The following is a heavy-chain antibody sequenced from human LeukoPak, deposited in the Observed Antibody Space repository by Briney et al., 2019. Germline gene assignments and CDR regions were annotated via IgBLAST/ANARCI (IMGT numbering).Heavy chain of an antibody. V-gene: IGHV1-69*13. CDR2: IIPIFGTA. J-gene: IGHJ6*02. CDR1: GGTFSSCA. CDR3: ARGNTYYDILTGPSTNHYYYYGMDV. Sequence: SVEVSCKASGGTFSSCAISWVRQAPGQGLEWMGGIIPIFGTANYAQKFQGRVTITADESTSTAYMELSSLRSEDTAVYYCARGNTYYDILTGPSTNHYYYYGMDVWGQGTTVTVSS. D-gene: IGHD3-9*01.